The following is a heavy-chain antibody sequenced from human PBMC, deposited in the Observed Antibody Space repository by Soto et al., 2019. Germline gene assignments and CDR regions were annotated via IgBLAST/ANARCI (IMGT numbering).Heavy chain of an antibody. Sequence: PSETLSLTCAVSGGSISSGGYSWSWIRQPPGKGLEWIGYMYHTGSTNYNPSLKSRVTISVDTSKNQFSLKLTSVTAADTAVYYCARDPAPWGQGTLVTVSS. CDR2: MYHTGST. V-gene: IGHV4-30-2*01. CDR1: GGSISSGGYS. J-gene: IGHJ5*02. CDR3: ARDPAP.